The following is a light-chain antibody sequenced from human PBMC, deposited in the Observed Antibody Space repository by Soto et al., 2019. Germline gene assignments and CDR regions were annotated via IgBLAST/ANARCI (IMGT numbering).Light chain of an antibody. CDR3: AAWDDSLNAYV. CDR2: SNS. V-gene: IGLV1-44*01. Sequence: QSALTQTPSASGTPGQRVTISCSGSSSNIGSNIVNWYQQLPGMAPKLLIYSNSQRPSGVPDRFSASKSGSSASLAISGLQSEDEADYYCAAWDDSLNAYVFGTGTKVTVL. CDR1: SSNIGSNI. J-gene: IGLJ1*01.